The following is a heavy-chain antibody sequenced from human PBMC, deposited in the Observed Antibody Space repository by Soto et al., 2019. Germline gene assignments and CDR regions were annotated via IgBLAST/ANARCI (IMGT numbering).Heavy chain of an antibody. Sequence: SDTLSLTFTVSGASISGFYWSWIRKSAGKGLEWIGRIYSTGTTDYNPSLKSLVMMSVDTSKKQFSLKLRSVTAADTAVYYCASAGTKTLRDWLDXWCQGILVTVSX. D-gene: IGHD1-1*01. CDR2: IYSTGTT. V-gene: IGHV4-4*07. CDR3: ASAGTKTLRDWLDX. CDR1: GASISGFY. J-gene: IGHJ5*02.